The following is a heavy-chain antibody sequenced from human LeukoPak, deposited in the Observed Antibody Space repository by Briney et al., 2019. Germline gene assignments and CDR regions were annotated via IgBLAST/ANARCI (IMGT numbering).Heavy chain of an antibody. D-gene: IGHD3-22*01. CDR2: IHHSGST. J-gene: IGHJ4*02. V-gene: IGHV4-34*01. CDR3: ARPKRRKYYYESSGYDY. CDR1: GGSFSGYY. Sequence: SETLSLTCAVYGGSFSGYYWTWIRQPPGKGLEWIGEIHHSGSTKYNPSLKSRVTISVDTSKNQFSLKLSSVTAADTAVYYCARPKRRKYYYESSGYDYWGQGTLVTVSS.